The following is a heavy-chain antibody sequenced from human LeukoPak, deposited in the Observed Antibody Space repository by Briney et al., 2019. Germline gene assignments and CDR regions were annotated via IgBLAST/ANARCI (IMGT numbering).Heavy chain of an antibody. D-gene: IGHD5-18*01. CDR2: IYSGGST. J-gene: IGHJ6*03. Sequence: GGSLRLSCAASGFTVSSNYMSWVRQAPGKGLEWVSVIYSGGSTYYADSVKGRFTISRDNSKNTLYLQMNSLRAEDTAVYYCARVPSGYTLGYGYYYYYMDVWGKGTTVTVSS. V-gene: IGHV3-66*01. CDR3: ARVPSGYTLGYGYYYYYMDV. CDR1: GFTVSSNY.